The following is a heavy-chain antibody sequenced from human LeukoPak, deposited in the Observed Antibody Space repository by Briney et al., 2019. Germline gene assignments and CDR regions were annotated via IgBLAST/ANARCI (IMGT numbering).Heavy chain of an antibody. CDR2: INYNGRT. Sequence: PSETLSLTCTVSGGSISTYYWTWIRQPPGKGLEWIGYINYNGRTDYKPSLKSRVTISLDTSKNQFSLKPSSVTAADTAVYYCAKWGYYFDSSAYVAPTDDSWGQGTLVTVSS. J-gene: IGHJ4*02. CDR3: AKWGYYFDSSAYVAPTDDS. V-gene: IGHV4-59*01. D-gene: IGHD3-22*01. CDR1: GGSISTYY.